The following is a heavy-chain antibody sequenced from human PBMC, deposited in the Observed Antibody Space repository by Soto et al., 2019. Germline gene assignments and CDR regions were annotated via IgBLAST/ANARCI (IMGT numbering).Heavy chain of an antibody. J-gene: IGHJ4*02. CDR1: GYTFSSYG. CDR3: ARLNGYSTGWSAT. D-gene: IGHD2-8*02. Sequence: QVHLVQSGAEVKKPGASVKVSCKTSGYTFSSYGIMWVRQAPGQGLECMGWISTFNGNAHYAQNLQDRVTMTPDTSTSTVYLELTSLTSADTGVYYCARLNGYSTGWSATGGQGTLVTVSS. V-gene: IGHV1-18*01. CDR2: ISTFNGNA.